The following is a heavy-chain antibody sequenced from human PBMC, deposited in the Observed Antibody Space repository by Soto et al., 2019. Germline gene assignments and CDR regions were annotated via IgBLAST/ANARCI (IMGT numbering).Heavy chain of an antibody. J-gene: IGHJ6*02. V-gene: IGHV4-4*07. CDR3: ARGGYSYLYYYGMDV. D-gene: IGHD5-18*01. Sequence: XETLSLTCSVSGGSISSYYWSWIRQPAGKGLEWIGRIYTSGSTNYNPSLKSRVTMSVDTSKNQFSLKLSSVTAADTAVYYCARGGYSYLYYYGMDVWGQGTTVTVS. CDR2: IYTSGST. CDR1: GGSISSYY.